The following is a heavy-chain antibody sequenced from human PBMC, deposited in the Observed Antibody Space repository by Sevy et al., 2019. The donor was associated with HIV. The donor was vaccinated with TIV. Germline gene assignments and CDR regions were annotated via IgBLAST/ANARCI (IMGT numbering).Heavy chain of an antibody. Sequence: GGSLRLSCAASGFSFSRSPMHWVRQAPGKGLEWVAVMSYNGNKKYNGDSVKGRFTISRDDPKNTLYLQMNSLRAEDTAVYYCAREGVLMGGAIVSYGMDVWGQGTTVTVSS. CDR1: GFSFSRSP. J-gene: IGHJ6*02. CDR2: MSYNGNKK. CDR3: AREGVLMGGAIVSYGMDV. V-gene: IGHV3-30*04. D-gene: IGHD3-16*02.